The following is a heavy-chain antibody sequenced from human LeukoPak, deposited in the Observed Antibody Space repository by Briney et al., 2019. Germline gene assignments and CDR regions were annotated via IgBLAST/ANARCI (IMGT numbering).Heavy chain of an antibody. V-gene: IGHV3-48*01. D-gene: IGHD5-18*01. CDR1: GFTFSSYS. CDR2: ISSSSSTI. CDR3: ARDRIYSYGINDY. Sequence: PGGSLRLSCAASGFTFSSYSMNWVRQAPGKGLEWVSYISSSSSTIYYADSVKGRFTISRDNAKNSLYLQMNSLRAEDTAVYYCARDRIYSYGINDYWGQGTLVTVSS. J-gene: IGHJ4*02.